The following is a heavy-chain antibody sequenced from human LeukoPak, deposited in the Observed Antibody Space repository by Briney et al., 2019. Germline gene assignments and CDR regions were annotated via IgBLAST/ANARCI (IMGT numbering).Heavy chain of an antibody. CDR1: GYAFTDYY. Sequence: GASVKVSCKTSGYAFTDYYIHWVRQAPGQGLEWVGWINPNTGGTNYAQKFQGRVTMTRDTSISTAYMELSRLRSDDTAVYYCARDYDYWGQGTLVTVSS. CDR2: INPNTGGT. J-gene: IGHJ4*02. V-gene: IGHV1-2*02. CDR3: ARDYDY.